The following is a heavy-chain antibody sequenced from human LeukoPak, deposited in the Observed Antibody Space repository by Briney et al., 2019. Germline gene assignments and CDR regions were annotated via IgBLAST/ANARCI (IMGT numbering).Heavy chain of an antibody. CDR3: TTDREIVVVIAYNWFDP. CDR1: GFTLSRYW. J-gene: IGHJ5*02. D-gene: IGHD3-22*01. Sequence: GGSLRLSCAASGFTLSRYWMSWVRQAPGKGLEWVGRIKSKTDGGTTDYAAPVKGRFTISRDDSKNTLYLQTNSLKTEDTAVYYCTTDREIVVVIAYNWFDPWGQGTLVTVSS. V-gene: IGHV3-15*01. CDR2: IKSKTDGGTT.